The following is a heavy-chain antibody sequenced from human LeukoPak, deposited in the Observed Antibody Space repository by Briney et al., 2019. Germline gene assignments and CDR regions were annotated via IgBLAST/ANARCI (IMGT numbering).Heavy chain of an antibody. CDR2: ISYDGSNK. CDR1: GFTFSSYA. CDR3: ARDPNLLDRSDY. Sequence: GGSLRLSCAASGFTFSSYAMHWVRQAPGKGLEWVAVISYDGSNKYYADSVKGRFTISRDNAKNSLYLQMNSLRAEDTAVYYCARDPNLLDRSDYWGQGTLVTVSS. V-gene: IGHV3-30-3*01. D-gene: IGHD1-14*01. J-gene: IGHJ4*02.